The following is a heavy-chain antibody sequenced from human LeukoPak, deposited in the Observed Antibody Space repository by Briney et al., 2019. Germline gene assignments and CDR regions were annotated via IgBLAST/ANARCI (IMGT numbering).Heavy chain of an antibody. Sequence: PGGSLRLSCAASGFTFDDYGMSWVRQAPGKGLEWVGRIKSKTDGGTTDYAAPVKGRFTISRDDSKNTLYLQMNSLKTEDTAVYYCTTLSLPGYCSGGSCPEYYYYMDVWGKGTTVTVSS. V-gene: IGHV3-15*01. CDR3: TTLSLPGYCSGGSCPEYYYYMDV. J-gene: IGHJ6*03. CDR1: GFTFDDYG. CDR2: IKSKTDGGTT. D-gene: IGHD2-15*01.